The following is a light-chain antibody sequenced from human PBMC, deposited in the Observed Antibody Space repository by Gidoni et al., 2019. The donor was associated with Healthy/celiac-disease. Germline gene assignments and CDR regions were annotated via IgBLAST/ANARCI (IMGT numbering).Light chain of an antibody. Sequence: IQLTQSPSTLPASVGDRVTITCRASQSISSWLAWYQQKPGKAPKLLIYDASSLESGVPSRFSGSGAGTEFTLTISSLQPDDFATYYCQQYNSYSRTFXQXTKVEIK. V-gene: IGKV1-5*01. CDR3: QQYNSYSRT. J-gene: IGKJ1*01. CDR2: DAS. CDR1: QSISSW.